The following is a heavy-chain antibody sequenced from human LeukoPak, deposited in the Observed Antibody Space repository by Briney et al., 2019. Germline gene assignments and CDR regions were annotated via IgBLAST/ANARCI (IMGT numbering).Heavy chain of an antibody. V-gene: IGHV3-64*01. J-gene: IGHJ4*02. CDR3: ARDHSSGYYYVGYFDY. CDR2: ISSNGGST. CDR1: GFTFSSYA. D-gene: IGHD3-22*01. Sequence: GGSLRLSCAASGFTFSSYAMYWVRQAPGKGLEYVSAISSNGGSTYYANSVKGRFTISRDNSKNTLYLQMGSLRAEDMAVYYCARDHSSGYYYVGYFDYWGQGTLVTVSS.